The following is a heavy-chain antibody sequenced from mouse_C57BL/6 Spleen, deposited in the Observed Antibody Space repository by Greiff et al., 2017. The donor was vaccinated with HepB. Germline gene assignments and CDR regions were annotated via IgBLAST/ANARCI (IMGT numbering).Heavy chain of an antibody. CDR3: TRDGYYTLFDY. D-gene: IGHD2-3*01. J-gene: IGHJ2*01. V-gene: IGHV1-15*01. CDR1: GYTFTDYE. CDR2: IDPETGGT. Sequence: QVHVKQSGAELVRPGASVTLSCKASGYTFTDYEMHWVKQTPVHGLEWIGAIDPETGGTAYNQKFKGKAILTADKSSSSAYMELRSLTSEDSAVYYCTRDGYYTLFDYWGQGTTLTVSS.